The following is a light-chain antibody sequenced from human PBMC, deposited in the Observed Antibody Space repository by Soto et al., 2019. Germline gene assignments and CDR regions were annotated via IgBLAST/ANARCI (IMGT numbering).Light chain of an antibody. V-gene: IGLV2-14*03. Sequence: QSVLTKPACVSGSPGQSITISCTATRSDVGGYNYVSWYQQHPGKAPKLMIYDVSNRPSGVSNRFSGSKSGNTASLTISGLQAEDEADYYCNSYPSSSTLDRVFGTGTKLTVL. J-gene: IGLJ1*01. CDR3: NSYPSSSTLDRV. CDR2: DVS. CDR1: RSDVGGYNY.